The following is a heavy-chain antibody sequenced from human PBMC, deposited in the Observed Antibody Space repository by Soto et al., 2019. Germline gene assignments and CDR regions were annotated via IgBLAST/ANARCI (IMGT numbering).Heavy chain of an antibody. Sequence: ASVKVSCKVSGYTLTELSMHWVRQAPGKGLEWMGGFDPEDGETIYAQKFQGRVTMTEDTSTDTAYMELSSLRSEDTAMYYCATLPITMVRGVIITFNYWGQGTLVTVSS. CDR1: GYTLTELS. CDR2: FDPEDGET. CDR3: ATLPITMVRGVIITFNY. D-gene: IGHD3-10*01. V-gene: IGHV1-24*01. J-gene: IGHJ4*02.